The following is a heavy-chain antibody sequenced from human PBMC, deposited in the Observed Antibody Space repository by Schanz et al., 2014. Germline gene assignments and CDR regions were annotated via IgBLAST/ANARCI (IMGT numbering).Heavy chain of an antibody. D-gene: IGHD6-13*01. CDR3: AREEGWGIAAAGPKHYYYGMDV. CDR1: GFIFSSYG. J-gene: IGHJ6*02. V-gene: IGHV3-33*01. Sequence: QVQLVESGGGVVQPGRSLRLSCAASGFIFSSYGLHWVRQAPGKGLEWVAAMSYDGSIKYYGDSVKGRFTISRDNAKNSLYLQMNSLRAEDTAVYYCAREEGWGIAAAGPKHYYYGMDVWGQGTTVTVSS. CDR2: MSYDGSIK.